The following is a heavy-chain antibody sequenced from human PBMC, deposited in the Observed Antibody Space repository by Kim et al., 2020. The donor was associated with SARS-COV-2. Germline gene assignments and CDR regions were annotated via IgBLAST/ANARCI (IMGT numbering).Heavy chain of an antibody. D-gene: IGHD2-2*01. CDR3: ARRSCSSTSCHQFDY. J-gene: IGHJ4*02. CDR1: GGSISSYF. V-gene: IGHV4-59*08. CDR2: IYYSGST. Sequence: SETLSLTCTVSGGSISSYFWSWIRQPPGKGLEWIGYIYYSGSTDYNPSLKSRVTISVDTSKNQFSLKLTSVTAADTAVYYCARRSCSSTSCHQFDYWGQ.